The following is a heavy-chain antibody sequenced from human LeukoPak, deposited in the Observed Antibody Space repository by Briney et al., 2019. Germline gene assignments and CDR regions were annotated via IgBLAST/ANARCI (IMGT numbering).Heavy chain of an antibody. CDR3: AKVPAPYSYGYRFDY. D-gene: IGHD5-18*01. CDR1: GFTFGDYA. CDR2: ISWNSGSI. V-gene: IGHV3-9*01. Sequence: GGSLRLSCAASGFTFGDYAMHWVRQAPGKGLEWVSGISWNSGSIGYADSVKGRFTISRDNAKNSLYLQMNSLRAEDTALYYCAKVPAPYSYGYRFDYWGQGTLVTVSS. J-gene: IGHJ4*02.